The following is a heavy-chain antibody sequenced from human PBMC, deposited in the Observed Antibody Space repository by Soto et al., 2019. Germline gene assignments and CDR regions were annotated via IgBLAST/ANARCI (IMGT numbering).Heavy chain of an antibody. J-gene: IGHJ6*02. CDR2: IWYDGSNK. D-gene: IGHD7-27*01. CDR3: AREFGKLGYYRMDV. CDR1: GFTFSSYG. V-gene: IGHV3-33*01. Sequence: GGSLRLSCAAFGFTFSSYGMHWVRQAPGKGLEWVAVIWYDGSNKYYADSVKGRFTISRDNSKNTLYLQMNSLRAEDTAVYYCAREFGKLGYYRMDVWGQGTTVTVSS.